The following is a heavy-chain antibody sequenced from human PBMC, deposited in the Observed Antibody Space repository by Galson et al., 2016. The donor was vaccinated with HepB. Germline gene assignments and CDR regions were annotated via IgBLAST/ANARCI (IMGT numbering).Heavy chain of an antibody. J-gene: IGHJ4*02. D-gene: IGHD3-3*01. CDR1: GFTFYRYW. Sequence: SLRLSCAASGFTFYRYWMNWVRQAPGKGLEWVASIQQDGGEKYYVDSVKGRFTISRDNAKNSLFLQMNSLRAEDTAVYFCARDDKNYDFRSASHFFDSWGQGTLVSVSS. CDR3: ARDDKNYDFRSASHFFDS. V-gene: IGHV3-7*01. CDR2: IQQDGGEK.